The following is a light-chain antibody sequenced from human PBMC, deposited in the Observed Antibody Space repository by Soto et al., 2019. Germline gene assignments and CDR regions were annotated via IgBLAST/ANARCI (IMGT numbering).Light chain of an antibody. V-gene: IGKV1-5*03. J-gene: IGKJ1*01. Sequence: DIQMTQPPSPLSASVGDRVTITCRASRSVSTWLAWYQQKPGKGPKLLVYGTSSLDTGVPSRFSGSGSGTEFTLTISSLQPDDFATYYCQQYNSYWTFGQGTKGEIK. CDR2: GTS. CDR3: QQYNSYWT. CDR1: RSVSTW.